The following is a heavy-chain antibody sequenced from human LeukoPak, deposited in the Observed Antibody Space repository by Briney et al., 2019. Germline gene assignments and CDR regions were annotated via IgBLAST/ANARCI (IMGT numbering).Heavy chain of an antibody. Sequence: GEALKISCKGSGYGFTSYWIGWVRPMPGKGLEWMGIIYPGDSDTRYSPSFQGQVTISADKSISTAYLQWSSLRASDTAMYYCARLHSTWYSDYWGEGTLVTVSS. CDR2: IYPGDSDT. CDR3: ARLHSTWYSDY. V-gene: IGHV5-51*01. J-gene: IGHJ4*02. D-gene: IGHD6-13*01. CDR1: GYGFTSYW.